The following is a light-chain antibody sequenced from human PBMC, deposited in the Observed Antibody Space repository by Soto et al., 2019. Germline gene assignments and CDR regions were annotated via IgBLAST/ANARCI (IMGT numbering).Light chain of an antibody. J-gene: IGLJ2*01. Sequence: ELTQPPSVSVVPGQTASISCGGNNIGIKDVYWYQQQPGQAPVLVVYDNRDRPSGIPERFSGSNSGNTATLTISRVEAGDEADYYCQVWDTSSDHPVFGGGTKLTVL. CDR1: NIGIKD. V-gene: IGLV3-21*02. CDR2: DNR. CDR3: QVWDTSSDHPV.